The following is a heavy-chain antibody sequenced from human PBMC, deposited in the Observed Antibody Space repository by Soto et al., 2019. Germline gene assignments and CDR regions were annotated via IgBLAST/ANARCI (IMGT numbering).Heavy chain of an antibody. J-gene: IGHJ4*02. CDR1: GGSISSYY. CDR3: ARDGRYYDFWSGYHDY. CDR2: IYTSGST. V-gene: IGHV4-4*07. Sequence: QVQLQESGPGLVKPSETLSLTCTVSGGSISSYYWSWIRQPAGKGLEWIGRIYTSGSTNYNPSLKSRVTMSVDTSKHQFSMKLSSVTAADTAVYYCARDGRYYDFWSGYHDYWGQGTLVTVSS. D-gene: IGHD3-3*01.